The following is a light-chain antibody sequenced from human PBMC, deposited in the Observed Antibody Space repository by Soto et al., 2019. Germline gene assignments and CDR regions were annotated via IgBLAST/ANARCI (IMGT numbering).Light chain of an antibody. J-gene: IGKJ1*01. Sequence: EIVLTQSPATLSLSPGERATLSCRASQSVSSDLAWYQQKPGQAPRLLIYDASSRATGIPARFSGSGSGTEFSLTISTLESEDFAVYYCQHYNNWPLKFGQGTKVDIK. CDR3: QHYNNWPLK. V-gene: IGKV3-15*01. CDR1: QSVSSD. CDR2: DAS.